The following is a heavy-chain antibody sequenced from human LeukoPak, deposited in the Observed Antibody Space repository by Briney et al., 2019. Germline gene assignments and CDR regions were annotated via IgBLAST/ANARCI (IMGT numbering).Heavy chain of an antibody. D-gene: IGHD7-27*01. CDR3: ARGDWGYYFDY. CDR1: GYTCTSYD. V-gene: IGHV1-8*01. CDR2: MNPNSGNT. Sequence: ASVKVYCKASGYTCTSYDINGVRQATGQGLGWMGWMNPNSGNTGYAQKFQGRVTMTRNTSISTAYMELSSLRSEDTAVYYCARGDWGYYFDYWGQGTLVTVSS. J-gene: IGHJ4*02.